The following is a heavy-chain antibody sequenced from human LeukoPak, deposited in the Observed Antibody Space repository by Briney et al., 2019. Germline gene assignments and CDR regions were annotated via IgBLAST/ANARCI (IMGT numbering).Heavy chain of an antibody. CDR2: ISGSGGST. J-gene: IGHJ4*02. CDR1: GHTFNRYS. CDR3: AKDLVGGIVVVYFDY. V-gene: IGHV3-23*01. D-gene: IGHD3-22*01. Sequence: GGSLRLSCVASGHTFNRYSMNWVRQAPGKGLEWVSAISGSGGSTYYADSVKGRFTISRDNSKNTLYLQMNSLRAEDTAVYYCAKDLVGGIVVVYFDYWGQGTLVTVSS.